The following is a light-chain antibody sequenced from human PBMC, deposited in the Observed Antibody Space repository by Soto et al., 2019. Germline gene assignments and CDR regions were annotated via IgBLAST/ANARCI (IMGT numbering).Light chain of an antibody. Sequence: DIQMTQSPSTLSASVGDRVTITCRASQTISNWLARYQQKPGKAPKLLIYDASSLEGGVPSRFSGSGSGTEFTRTLSSLQPDDFATYYCQQYYRYWTFGQGTKVEIK. CDR3: QQYYRYWT. CDR2: DAS. J-gene: IGKJ1*01. V-gene: IGKV1-5*01. CDR1: QTISNW.